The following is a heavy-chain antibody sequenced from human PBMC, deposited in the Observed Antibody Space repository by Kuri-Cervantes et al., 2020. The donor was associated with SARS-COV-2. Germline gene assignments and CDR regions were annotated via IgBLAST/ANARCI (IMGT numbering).Heavy chain of an antibody. CDR3: ATSYTIFGVVSPPY. CDR2: INAGNGNT. J-gene: IGHJ4*02. CDR1: GYTFTSYA. D-gene: IGHD3-3*01. Sequence: PVKVSRKASGYTFTSYAMHWVRQAPGQRLEWMGWINAGNGNTKYSQKFQGRVTITADKSTSTAYMELSSLRSEDTAVYYCATSYTIFGVVSPPYWGQGTLVTVSS. V-gene: IGHV1-3*01.